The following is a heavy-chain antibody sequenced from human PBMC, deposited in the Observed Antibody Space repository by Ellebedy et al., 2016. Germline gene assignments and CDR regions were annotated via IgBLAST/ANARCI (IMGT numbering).Heavy chain of an antibody. CDR2: VRSRTYI. CDR3: ARGLTVVTPWYFDS. CDR1: GFTFSDYS. D-gene: IGHD4-23*01. J-gene: IGHJ4*02. Sequence: GGSLRLXXAASGFTFSDYSMNWVRQAPGKGLEWVSSVRSRTYIYYADSVKGRFTISRDNAKNSLYLQMNSLRAEHTAVYYCARGLTVVTPWYFDSWGQGTRVTVSS. V-gene: IGHV3-21*01.